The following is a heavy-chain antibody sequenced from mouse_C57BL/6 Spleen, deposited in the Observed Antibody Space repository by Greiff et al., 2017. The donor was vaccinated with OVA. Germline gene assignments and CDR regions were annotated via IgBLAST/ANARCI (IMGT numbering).Heavy chain of an antibody. V-gene: IGHV5-9-1*02. CDR1: GFTFSSYA. CDR2: ISSGGDYI. J-gene: IGHJ3*01. CDR3: TSPYDYDGSFAY. Sequence: EVQLVESGEGLVKPGGSLKLSCAASGFTFSSYAMSWVRQTPEKRLEWVAYISSGGDYIYYADTVKGRFTISRDNARNTLYLQMSSLKSEDTAMYYCTSPYDYDGSFAYWGQGTLVTVSA. D-gene: IGHD2-4*01.